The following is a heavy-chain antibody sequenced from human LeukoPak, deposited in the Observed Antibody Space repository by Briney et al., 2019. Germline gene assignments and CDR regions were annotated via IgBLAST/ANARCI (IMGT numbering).Heavy chain of an antibody. V-gene: IGHV3-21*01. D-gene: IGHD2-21*02. CDR2: ISSGSSYI. Sequence: PGGSLRLSCAASGFTFSSYSMNWVRQAPGKGLEWVSSISSGSSYIYYADSVKGRFTISRDNSKNTLYLQMNSLRAEDTAVYYCARGVTPLDYYYGMDVWGQGTTVTVSS. CDR3: ARGVTPLDYYYGMDV. J-gene: IGHJ6*02. CDR1: GFTFSSYS.